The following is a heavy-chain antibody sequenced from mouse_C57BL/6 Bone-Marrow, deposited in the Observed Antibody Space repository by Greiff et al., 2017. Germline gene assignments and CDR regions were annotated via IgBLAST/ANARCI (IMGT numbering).Heavy chain of an antibody. Sequence: VQLQQPGAELVKPGASVKLSCKASGYTFTSYWMHWVKQRPGQGLEWIGMIHPNSGSTNYNEKFKSKATLTVDKSSSTAYMQLSSLTSEDAAVYYCARRGYDGSSYEFAYWGQGTLVTVSA. D-gene: IGHD1-1*01. CDR2: IHPNSGST. V-gene: IGHV1-64*01. CDR1: GYTFTSYW. J-gene: IGHJ3*01. CDR3: ARRGYDGSSYEFAY.